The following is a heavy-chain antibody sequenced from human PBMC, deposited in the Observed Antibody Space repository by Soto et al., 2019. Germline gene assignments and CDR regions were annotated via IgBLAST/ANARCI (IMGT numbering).Heavy chain of an antibody. V-gene: IGHV3-23*01. J-gene: IGHJ4*02. Sequence: EVQLLESGGGLVQPGGSLRLSCAASGFPFTGYAMSWVRQAPGKGLEWVSAISGHGDATFYADSVKGRCTSSRDNSNNPLDLHMTSLRAEDAALYYCANSRVSMVRGLIITPNYWGQGTLVTVSS. CDR3: ANSRVSMVRGLIITPNY. CDR1: GFPFTGYA. CDR2: ISGHGDAT. D-gene: IGHD3-10*01.